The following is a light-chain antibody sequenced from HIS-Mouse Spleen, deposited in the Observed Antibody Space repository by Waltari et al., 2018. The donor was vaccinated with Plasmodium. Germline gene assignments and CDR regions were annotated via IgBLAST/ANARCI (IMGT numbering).Light chain of an antibody. CDR1: SSDVGGYNS. CDR2: EVS. CDR3: SSYTSSSTLV. Sequence: QSALTQPASVSGSPGQSITLSCTGTSSDVGGYNSVPWYQQHPGKAPKLMIYEVSNRPSGVANRFSGSKSGNTASLTISGLQAEDEADYYCSSYTSSSTLVFGGGTKLTVL. V-gene: IGLV2-14*01. J-gene: IGLJ2*01.